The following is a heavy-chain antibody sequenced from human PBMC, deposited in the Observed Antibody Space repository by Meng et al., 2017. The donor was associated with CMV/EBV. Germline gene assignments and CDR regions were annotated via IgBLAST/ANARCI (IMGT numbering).Heavy chain of an antibody. D-gene: IGHD5/OR15-5a*01. V-gene: IGHV3-23*01. CDR3: AKSTILNQRFDY. J-gene: IGHJ4*03. Sequence: GESLKISCAASGFTFSSYAMSWVRQAPGKGLEWVSAISGSGGSTYYADSVKGWFTISRDNSKNTLYLQMNSMRADNTAVYYCAKSTILNQRFDYWGQGTTVTVSS. CDR2: ISGSGGST. CDR1: GFTFSSYA.